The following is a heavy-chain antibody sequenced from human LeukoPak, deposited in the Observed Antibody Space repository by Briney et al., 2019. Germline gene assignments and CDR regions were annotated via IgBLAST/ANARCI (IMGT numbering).Heavy chain of an antibody. Sequence: SETLSLTCTVSGGSISSGDYYWSWIRQPPGKGLEWIGYIYYSGSTYYNPSLKSRVTISVDTSKNQFSLKLSSVTAADTAVYYCARARLIDYRGDAFDIWGQGTMVTVSS. CDR2: IYYSGST. D-gene: IGHD4-11*01. V-gene: IGHV4-30-4*08. CDR3: ARARLIDYRGDAFDI. J-gene: IGHJ3*02. CDR1: GGSISSGDYY.